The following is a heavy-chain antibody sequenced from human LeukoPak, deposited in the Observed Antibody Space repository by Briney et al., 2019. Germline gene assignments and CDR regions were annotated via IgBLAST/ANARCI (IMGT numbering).Heavy chain of an antibody. CDR2: ISYDGSNK. V-gene: IGHV3-30*18. CDR3: AKGTKMTTVTFFDY. Sequence: PGRSLRLSCAASGFTFSSYGMHWVRQAPGKGLEWVAGISYDGSNKYYADSVKGRFTISRDNSKNTLYLQMNSLRAEDTAIYYCAKGTKMTTVTFFDYWGQGVLVTVSS. J-gene: IGHJ4*02. D-gene: IGHD4-17*01. CDR1: GFTFSSYG.